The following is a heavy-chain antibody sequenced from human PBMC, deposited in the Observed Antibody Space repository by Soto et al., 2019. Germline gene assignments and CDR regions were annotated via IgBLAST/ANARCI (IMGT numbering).Heavy chain of an antibody. Sequence: GGSLSLSCAASGFTFSGSSVHWVRQASGKGLEWVGRMTSKTNNYATAYAASVKGRFTVSRDDSQNTAYLQMNNLKTEDTALYFCTTFNYDSSGYPNPGYGGQGTLVTV. V-gene: IGHV3-73*01. J-gene: IGHJ4*02. CDR1: GFTFSGSS. CDR3: TTFNYDSSGYPNPGY. D-gene: IGHD3-22*01. CDR2: MTSKTNNYAT.